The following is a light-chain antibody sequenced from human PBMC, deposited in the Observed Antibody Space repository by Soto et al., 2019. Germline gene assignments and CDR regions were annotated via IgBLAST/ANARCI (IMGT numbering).Light chain of an antibody. J-gene: IGLJ1*01. CDR3: QSYDSSLSGCYV. Sequence: QSVLTQPPSVSGAPGQRVTISCTGGSSNIGAGYDVHWYQQLPGTAPKLLIYGNSNRPSGVPDRFSGSKSGTSASLAITGLQAEDEADYYCQSYDSSLSGCYVFGTGTKHTVL. CDR2: GNS. CDR1: SSNIGAGYD. V-gene: IGLV1-40*01.